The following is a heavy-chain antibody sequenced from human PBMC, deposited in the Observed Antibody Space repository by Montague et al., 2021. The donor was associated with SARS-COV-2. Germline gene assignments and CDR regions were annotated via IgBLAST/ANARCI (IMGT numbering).Heavy chain of an antibody. CDR3: ARDVPYDTLGP. CDR1: DGSLSPYY. J-gene: IGHJ5*02. V-gene: IGHV4-59*01. CDR2: IYLSGGA. Sequence: SETLSLTCTVSDGSLSPYYWFWIRQPPGKGLEWIGHIYLSGGANYNPSFKSRATISVATSKTEISLKLKSVTAAATAVYYCARDVPYDTLGPWGQGTLVTVSS. D-gene: IGHD3-9*01.